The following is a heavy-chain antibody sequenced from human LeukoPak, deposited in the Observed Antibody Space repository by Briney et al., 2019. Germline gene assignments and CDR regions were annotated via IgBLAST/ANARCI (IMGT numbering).Heavy chain of an antibody. V-gene: IGHV3-7*01. Sequence: GGSLSLSCAASGFPLSCLWMVCPPHAPGKGLEWAADINSEGSERYYETSVRGRFTISRDNAKNSVYLQMNSLGVEDAAVYYCARGIHANIFGGQGTQVTVSS. D-gene: IGHD2-2*01. CDR2: INSEGSER. CDR1: GFPLSCLW. CDR3: ARGIHANIF. J-gene: IGHJ4*02.